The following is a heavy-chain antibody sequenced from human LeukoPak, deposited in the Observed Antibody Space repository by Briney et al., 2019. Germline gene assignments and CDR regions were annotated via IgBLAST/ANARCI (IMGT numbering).Heavy chain of an antibody. CDR3: ATDRGAL. J-gene: IGHJ4*02. V-gene: IGHV3-7*03. Sequence: GGSLRLSCAASGFTFSSYAMSWVRQAPGKGLEWVAQIKQYGREIYYLDSVKGRFTISRDDADNSGFLQMNSLRVEDTAVYYCATDRGALWGQGTLVTVSS. D-gene: IGHD5-12*01. CDR2: IKQYGREI. CDR1: GFTFSSYA.